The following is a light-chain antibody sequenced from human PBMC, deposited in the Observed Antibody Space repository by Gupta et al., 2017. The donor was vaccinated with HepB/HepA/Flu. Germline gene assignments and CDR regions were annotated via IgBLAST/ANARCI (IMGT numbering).Light chain of an antibody. Sequence: DVVMTQSPLSLLVTLGQQASISCRSSQGLVYSDGNTYLSWFQQRPGQSPRRLIYKVSDRDSGVPDRFSGSGSGNGYTLRISRVEADDVGIYYCMQASHWPLTFGGGTKVEIK. J-gene: IGKJ4*01. CDR1: QGLVYSDGNTY. CDR2: KVS. V-gene: IGKV2-30*01. CDR3: MQASHWPLT.